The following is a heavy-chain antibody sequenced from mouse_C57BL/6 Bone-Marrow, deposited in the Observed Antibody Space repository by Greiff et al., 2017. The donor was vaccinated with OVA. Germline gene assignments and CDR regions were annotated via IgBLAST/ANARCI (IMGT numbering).Heavy chain of an antibody. V-gene: IGHV1-47*01. Sequence: VKLQQSGAELVKPGASVKMSCKASGYTFTTYPIEWMKQNHGKSLEWIGNFHPYNDDTKYNEKFKGKATLTVEKSSSTVYLELSRLTSDDSAVYYCARPGDYDGDWFAYWGRGTLVTVSA. J-gene: IGHJ3*01. D-gene: IGHD2-4*01. CDR2: FHPYNDDT. CDR1: GYTFTTYP. CDR3: ARPGDYDGDWFAY.